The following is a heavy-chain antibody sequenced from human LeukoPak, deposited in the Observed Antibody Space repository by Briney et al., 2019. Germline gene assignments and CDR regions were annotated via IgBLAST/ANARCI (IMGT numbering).Heavy chain of an antibody. CDR3: AREHYYDGSGYPSGAFDI. D-gene: IGHD3-22*01. V-gene: IGHV1-18*01. Sequence: ASVKVSCKASGYTFSSCAISWVRQAPGQGLEWMGWISAYNGNTKYAQKVQGRVTMTADTSTTTVYMELRSLRSDDTALYYCAREHYYDGSGYPSGAFDIWGQGTMVTVSS. CDR2: ISAYNGNT. J-gene: IGHJ3*02. CDR1: GYTFSSCA.